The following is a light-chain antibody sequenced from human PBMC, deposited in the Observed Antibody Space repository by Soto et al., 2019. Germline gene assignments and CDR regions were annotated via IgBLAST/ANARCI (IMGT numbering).Light chain of an antibody. CDR2: AAS. CDR1: QSISSY. CDR3: QQSYSTPRT. J-gene: IGKJ1*01. Sequence: DIQMTQSPSSLSASVRDRVTITCRASQSISSYLNWYQQKPGKAPKLLIYAASSLQSGVPSRFSGSGSGTDFTLTVSSLQPEDVATYFCQQSYSTPRTFGHGTKVEVK. V-gene: IGKV1-39*01.